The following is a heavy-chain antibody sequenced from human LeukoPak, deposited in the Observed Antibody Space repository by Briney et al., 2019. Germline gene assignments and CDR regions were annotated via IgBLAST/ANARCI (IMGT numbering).Heavy chain of an antibody. CDR2: IYPGDSDT. Sequence: GESLKISCQGSGYSFTNYWIGWVRQMSGKGLEWMGIIYPGDSDTRYSPYVQGQVTISADKSISTAYLQWSSLKASDTAMYYCASMGVAGIFDIWGQGTMVTVSS. CDR3: ASMGVAGIFDI. J-gene: IGHJ3*02. D-gene: IGHD1-14*01. V-gene: IGHV5-51*01. CDR1: GYSFTNYW.